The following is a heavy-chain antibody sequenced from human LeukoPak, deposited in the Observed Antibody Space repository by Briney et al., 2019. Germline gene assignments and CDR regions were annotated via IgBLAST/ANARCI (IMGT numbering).Heavy chain of an antibody. CDR2: ISWNSGSI. CDR3: ARGKQQLVAYYYYYMDV. J-gene: IGHJ6*03. V-gene: IGHV3-9*01. Sequence: QSGRSLRLSCAASGFTFDDYAMHWVRQAPGKGLEWVSGISWNSGSIGYADSVKGRFTISRDNAKNSLYLQMNSLRAEDTAVYYCARGKQQLVAYYYYYMDVWGKGTTVTVSS. D-gene: IGHD6-13*01. CDR1: GFTFDDYA.